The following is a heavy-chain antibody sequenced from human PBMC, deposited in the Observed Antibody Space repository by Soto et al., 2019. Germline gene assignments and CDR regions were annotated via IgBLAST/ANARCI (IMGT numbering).Heavy chain of an antibody. J-gene: IGHJ4*02. CDR1: GYTFTRYT. D-gene: IGHD5-18*01. CDR3: ARSPMWIQLWLGFEFDY. Sequence: ASVKVSCKASGYTFTRYTMNWVRQAPGQRLEWMGWINPDNGNTKSSQKFQDRVIITRDTSASTAYMDLSSLRSEDTAVYYCARSPMWIQLWLGFEFDYWGQGTLVTVSS. V-gene: IGHV1-3*01. CDR2: INPDNGNT.